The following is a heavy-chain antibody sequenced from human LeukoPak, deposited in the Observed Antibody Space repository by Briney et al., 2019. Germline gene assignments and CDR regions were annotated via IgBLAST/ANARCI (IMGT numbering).Heavy chain of an antibody. J-gene: IGHJ4*02. V-gene: IGHV3-23*01. CDR3: ARDGAVVPAASPYFDY. Sequence: GGSLRLSCAASGFTFGSYAMSWVRQAPGKGLKWVSTINDNGAGTYYADSVKGRFTISRDNSKSTLYLQMNSLRAEDTAVYYCARDGAVVPAASPYFDYWGQGTLVTVSS. CDR1: GFTFGSYA. CDR2: INDNGAGT. D-gene: IGHD2-2*01.